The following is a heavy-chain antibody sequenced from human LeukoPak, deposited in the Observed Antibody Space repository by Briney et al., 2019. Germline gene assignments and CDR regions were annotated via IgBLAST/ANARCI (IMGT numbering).Heavy chain of an antibody. Sequence: GGSLRLSCAASGFTFSSYAMSWVRQAPGKGLEWVSSISGSGGSTNYADSVKGRFTISRDNSKNTLYPQMNSLRAEDTAVYYCAKCRYYYDSPDWFDPWGQGTLVIVSS. V-gene: IGHV3-23*01. D-gene: IGHD3-22*01. CDR1: GFTFSSYA. CDR3: AKCRYYYDSPDWFDP. J-gene: IGHJ5*02. CDR2: ISGSGGST.